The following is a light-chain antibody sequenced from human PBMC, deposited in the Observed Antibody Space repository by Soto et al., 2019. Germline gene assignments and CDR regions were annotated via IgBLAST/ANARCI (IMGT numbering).Light chain of an antibody. CDR3: QQYDSAPPT. V-gene: IGKV3-20*01. CDR2: GAS. Sequence: EIVLTQSPGTLSLSPGERATLSCRASQSVSRNYLAWYQQKPGQAPRLLIYGASSRATGIPDRFNGDGSGTDFTLTISRLEPEDFAVYCCQQYDSAPPTFGPGTKVTIK. J-gene: IGKJ3*01. CDR1: QSVSRNY.